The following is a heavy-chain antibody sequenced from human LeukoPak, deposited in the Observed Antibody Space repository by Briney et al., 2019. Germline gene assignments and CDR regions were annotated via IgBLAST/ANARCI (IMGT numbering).Heavy chain of an antibody. CDR1: GYSISSGYY. V-gene: IGHV4-38-2*01. CDR3: ARLRDSSGWYDEVLLSYYFDY. J-gene: IGHJ4*02. D-gene: IGHD6-19*01. CDR2: IYHSGST. Sequence: SETLSLTCAVSGYSISSGYYWGWIRQPPGKGLEWIGSIYHSGSTYYNPSLKSRVTISVDTSKNQFSLKLSSVTAADTAVYDCARLRDSSGWYDEVLLSYYFDYWGQGTLVAVSS.